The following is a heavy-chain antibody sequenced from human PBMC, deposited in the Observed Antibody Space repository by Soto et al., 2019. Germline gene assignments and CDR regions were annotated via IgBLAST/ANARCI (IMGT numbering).Heavy chain of an antibody. CDR1: GGSISSGTYY. CDR2: IYHSGSS. V-gene: IGHV4-31*03. CDR3: ARDIFRGANDH. Sequence: QVQLQESGPGLVEPSQTLSLTCTVSGGSISSGTYYWSWIRQHPGKGLEWIGYIYHSGSSYYNPSLESRVSISVDTSKNPFSLYLNSVTAADTAVYYCARDIFRGANDHWGQGTLVTVSS. J-gene: IGHJ4*02. D-gene: IGHD2-15*01.